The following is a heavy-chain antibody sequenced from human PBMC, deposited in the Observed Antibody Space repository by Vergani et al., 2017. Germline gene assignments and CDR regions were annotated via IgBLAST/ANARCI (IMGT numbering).Heavy chain of an antibody. Sequence: QVQLQESGPGLVKPSETLSLTCTVSGGSISSYYWSWIRQPPGKGLEWIGYIYYSGSTNYNPSLKRRVTISVDTSKNQFSLKLSSVTAADTAVYYCARDRRDFARAYFDYWGQGTLVTVSS. D-gene: IGHD5-24*01. V-gene: IGHV4-59*01. J-gene: IGHJ4*02. CDR3: ARDRRDFARAYFDY. CDR1: GGSISSYY. CDR2: IYYSGST.